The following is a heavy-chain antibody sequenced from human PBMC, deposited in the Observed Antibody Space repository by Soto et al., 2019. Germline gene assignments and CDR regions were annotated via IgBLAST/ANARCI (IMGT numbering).Heavy chain of an antibody. V-gene: IGHV3-74*01. CDR2: INSDGSST. CDR1: GFTFSSYW. CDR3: ARAGSGSYYTHYYYGLDV. J-gene: IGHJ6*02. Sequence: EVQLGESGGGLVQPGGSLRLSCAASGFTFSSYWMHWVRQAPGKGLVWVSRINSDGSSTSYADSVQGRFTISRDNAKNKLYLQLNRLTAENTAVYYCARAGSGSYYTHYYYGLDVSGQGPTVTLSS. D-gene: IGHD3-10*01.